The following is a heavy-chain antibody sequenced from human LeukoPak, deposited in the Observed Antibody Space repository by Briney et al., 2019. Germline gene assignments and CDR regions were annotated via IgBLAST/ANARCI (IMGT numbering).Heavy chain of an antibody. CDR1: GGSISGYY. J-gene: IGHJ6*02. V-gene: IGHV4-59*01. D-gene: IGHD1-1*01. CDR3: ARTRLEGYYYYGMDV. CDR2: IYYSGST. Sequence: PSETLSLTCTVSGGSISGYYWSWIRQPPGKGLEWIGYIYYSGSTNYNPSLKSRVTISVDTSKNQFSLKLSSVTAADTAVYYCARTRLEGYYYYGMDVWGQGTTVTVSS.